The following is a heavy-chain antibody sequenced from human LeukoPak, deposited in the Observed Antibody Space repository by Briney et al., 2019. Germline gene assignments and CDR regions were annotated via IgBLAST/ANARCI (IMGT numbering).Heavy chain of an antibody. CDR2: ISAYNGNT. CDR1: GYTFTSYG. D-gene: IGHD4-17*01. V-gene: IGHV1-18*01. J-gene: IGHJ5*02. Sequence: ASVKVSCKASGYTFTSYGISWVRQAPGQELEWMGWISAYNGNTNYAQKLQGRVTMTTDTSTSTAYMELRSLRSDDTAVYYCARDPCVTTVTTFWFDPWGQGTLVTVSS. CDR3: ARDPCVTTVTTFWFDP.